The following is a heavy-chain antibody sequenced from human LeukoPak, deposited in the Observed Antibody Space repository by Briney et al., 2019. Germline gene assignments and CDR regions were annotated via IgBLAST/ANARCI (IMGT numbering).Heavy chain of an antibody. CDR2: MNPNSGNT. CDR3: ARDRYSGYDYESGWFDP. CDR1: GYTFTSYD. D-gene: IGHD5-12*01. J-gene: IGHJ5*02. Sequence: ASVKVSCKASGYTFTSYDINWVRQATGQGLEWMGWMNPNSGNTGYAQKFQGRVTITADKSTSTAYMELSSLRSEDTAVYYCARDRYSGYDYESGWFDPWGQGTLVTVSS. V-gene: IGHV1-8*01.